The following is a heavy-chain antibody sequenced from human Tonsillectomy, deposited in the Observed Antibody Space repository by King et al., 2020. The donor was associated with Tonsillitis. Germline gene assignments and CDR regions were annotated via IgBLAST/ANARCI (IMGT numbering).Heavy chain of an antibody. D-gene: IGHD6-25*01. Sequence: VQLVESGGGVVQPGRSLRLSCAASGFTFSSYGMHWVRQAPGKGLEWVAVISYDGSNKYYADSVKGRFTISRNNSKNTMYLQMNRLRAEDTAVYYCAKALGSFSSDYWGQGTLVTVSS. CDR3: AKALGSFSSDY. J-gene: IGHJ4*02. V-gene: IGHV3-30*18. CDR2: ISYDGSNK. CDR1: GFTFSSYG.